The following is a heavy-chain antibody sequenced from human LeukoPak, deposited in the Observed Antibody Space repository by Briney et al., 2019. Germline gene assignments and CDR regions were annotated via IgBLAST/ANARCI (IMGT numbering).Heavy chain of an antibody. CDR1: GYTFTSYD. CDR2: MNPNSGNT. D-gene: IGHD2-15*01. CDR3: AKGGPPEDICSGGSCYRTYYFDY. V-gene: IGHV1-8*01. J-gene: IGHJ4*02. Sequence: GASVKVSCKASGYTFTSYDINWVRQATGQGLEWMGWMNPNSGNTGYAQKFQGRVTMTRNTSISTAYMELSSLRSEDTAVYYCAKGGPPEDICSGGSCYRTYYFDYWGQGTLVTVSS.